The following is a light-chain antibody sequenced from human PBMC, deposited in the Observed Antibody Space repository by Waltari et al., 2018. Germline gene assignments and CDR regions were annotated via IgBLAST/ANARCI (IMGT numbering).Light chain of an antibody. J-gene: IGLJ3*02. Sequence: QSVLTQPPSASGTPGQRVTISCSGSSSNIGTNYVYWYQPVPGTAPKLLMYRSNQRPPGVPDRFAGSKSGTSASLAISGLRSEDEADFYCAAWDDSLSGPGVFGGGTKLTVL. CDR2: RSN. V-gene: IGLV1-47*01. CDR1: SSNIGTNY. CDR3: AAWDDSLSGPGV.